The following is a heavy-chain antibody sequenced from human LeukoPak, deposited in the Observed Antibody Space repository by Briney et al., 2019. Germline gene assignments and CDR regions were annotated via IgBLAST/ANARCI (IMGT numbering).Heavy chain of an antibody. D-gene: IGHD6-6*01. Sequence: SETLSLTCTVSGGSISSGSYYWSWIRQPAGKGLEWIGRIYTSGSTNYNPSLKSRVTISVDTSKNQFSLKLSSVTAADTAVYYCAREIAARPDYWGQGTLDTVSS. V-gene: IGHV4-61*02. J-gene: IGHJ4*02. CDR2: IYTSGST. CDR3: AREIAARPDY. CDR1: GGSISSGSYY.